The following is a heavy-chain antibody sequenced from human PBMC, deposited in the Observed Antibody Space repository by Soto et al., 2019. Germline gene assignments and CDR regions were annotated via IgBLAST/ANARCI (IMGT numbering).Heavy chain of an antibody. D-gene: IGHD6-6*01. V-gene: IGHV4-30-2*01. J-gene: IGHJ4*02. Sequence: KPSETLSLTCAVSGGSISSGGYSWSWIRQPPGKGLEWIGYIYHSGSTYYNPSLKSRVTISVDRSKNQFSLKLSSVTAADTAVYYCARGALGGSSSHFDYWGQGTLVTVS. CDR1: GGSISSGGYS. CDR2: IYHSGST. CDR3: ARGALGGSSSHFDY.